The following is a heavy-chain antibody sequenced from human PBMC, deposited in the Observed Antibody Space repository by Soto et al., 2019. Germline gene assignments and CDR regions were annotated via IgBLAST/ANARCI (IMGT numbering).Heavy chain of an antibody. CDR1: GFSLSTSGVG. D-gene: IGHD2-2*02. CDR2: IYWDDDK. V-gene: IGHV2-5*02. CDR3: AHSIAVVPAAIRGSGWVPAFDY. J-gene: IGHJ4*02. Sequence: QITLKESGPTLVKPTQTLTLTCTFSGFSLSTSGVGVGWIRQPPGKGLEWLALIYWDDDKRYSPSLKSRLTITKDTSKNQVVLTMTNMDPVDTATYYCAHSIAVVPAAIRGSGWVPAFDYWGQGTLVTVSS.